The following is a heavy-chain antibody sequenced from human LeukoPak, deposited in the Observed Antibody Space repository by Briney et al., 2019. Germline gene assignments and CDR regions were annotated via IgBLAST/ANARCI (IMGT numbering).Heavy chain of an antibody. CDR3: AREGITAAADF. CDR2: IWYDGSNK. J-gene: IGHJ4*02. Sequence: PGRSLRLSCAASGFTFSSYGMHWVRQAPGKGLEWVAVIWYDGSNKYYADSVKGRFTISRDNAKNSLYLQLNSLQAEDTAVYYCAREGITAAADFWGQGTLVTVPS. V-gene: IGHV3-33*01. CDR1: GFTFSSYG. D-gene: IGHD6-13*01.